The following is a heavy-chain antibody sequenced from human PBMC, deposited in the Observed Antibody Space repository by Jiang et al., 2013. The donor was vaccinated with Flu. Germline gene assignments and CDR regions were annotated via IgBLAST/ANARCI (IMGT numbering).Heavy chain of an antibody. D-gene: IGHD3-9*01. V-gene: IGHV3-30*02. CDR2: IRYDGSNK. CDR1: GFTFSSYG. CDR3: AKDMSINFDWSYFDY. J-gene: IGHJ4*02. Sequence: VQLVESGGGVVQPGGSLRLSCAASGFTFSSYGMHWVRQAPGKGLEWVAFIRYDGSNKYYADSVKGRFTISRDNSKNTLYLQMNSLRAEDTAVYYCAKDMSINFDWSYFDYWGQGTLVTVSS.